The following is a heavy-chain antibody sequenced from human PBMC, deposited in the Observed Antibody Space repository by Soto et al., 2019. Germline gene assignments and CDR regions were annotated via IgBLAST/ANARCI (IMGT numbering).Heavy chain of an antibody. D-gene: IGHD4-4*01. J-gene: IGHJ5*02. V-gene: IGHV1-69*08. CDR1: GGTFSTYT. CDR2: IIPIIGII. Sequence: QVQLVQSGAEVKKPGSSVKVSCKASGGTFSTYTITWVRQAPGQGLEWMGRIIPIIGIINNAQKFQGRVTISADKITGTAYMELSGLRSDDTAVYYCAGDPDSHYNDSHASSYPWGQGTLVTVSS. CDR3: AGDPDSHYNDSHASSYP.